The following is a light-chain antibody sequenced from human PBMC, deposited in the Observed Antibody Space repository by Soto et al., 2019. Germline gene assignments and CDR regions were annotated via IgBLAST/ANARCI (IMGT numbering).Light chain of an antibody. V-gene: IGLV1-40*01. Sequence: QAVVTQPPSGAGAPGQRVTISCTGSSSNIGAGYDVQWYQQLPGTAPKLLMYGNSNGPSGVPDRFSASKSGTSASLAITGLQAEDEADYYCQSYDSSLSVVVFGGGTKLTVL. CDR3: QSYDSSLSVVV. CDR1: SSNIGAGYD. J-gene: IGLJ2*01. CDR2: GNS.